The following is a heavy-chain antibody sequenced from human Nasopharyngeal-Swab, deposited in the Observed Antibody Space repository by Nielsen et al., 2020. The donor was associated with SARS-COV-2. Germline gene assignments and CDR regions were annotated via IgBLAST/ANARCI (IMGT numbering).Heavy chain of an antibody. CDR2: INSDGSST. D-gene: IGHD1-7*01. CDR1: GFTVSSNY. V-gene: IGHV3-74*01. CDR3: ARDPAITGTTFDP. J-gene: IGHJ5*02. Sequence: GESLKISCAASGFTVSSNYMHWVRQAPGKGLVWVSRINSDGSSTRYADSVKGRFTISRDNAKNTLYLQMNSLRAEDTAVYYCARDPAITGTTFDPWGQGTLVTVSS.